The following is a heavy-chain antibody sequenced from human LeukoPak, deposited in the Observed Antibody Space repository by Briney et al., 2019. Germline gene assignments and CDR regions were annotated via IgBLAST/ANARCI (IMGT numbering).Heavy chain of an antibody. D-gene: IGHD6-13*01. V-gene: IGHV4-34*01. CDR3: ARGRGAWGAAALLHYGMDV. CDR1: GGSFSGYY. Sequence: SETLSLTCAVYGGSFSGYYWSWLRQPPGKGLEWVGEINHGGSTNYNPSLKSRVTISVDTSKNQFSLKLSSVTVADTAVYYCARGRGAWGAAALLHYGMDVWGKGTTVTVSS. J-gene: IGHJ6*04. CDR2: INHGGST.